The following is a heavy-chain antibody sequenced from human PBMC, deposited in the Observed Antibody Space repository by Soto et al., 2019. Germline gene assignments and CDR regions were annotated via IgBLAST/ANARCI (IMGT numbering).Heavy chain of an antibody. V-gene: IGHV1-69*13. Sequence: GASVKVSCKASGGTFSSYAISWVRQAPGQGLEWMGGIIPIFGTANYAQKFQGRVTITADESTSTAYMELSSLRSEDTAVYYCAREWVFYSSSYGWFDTWGQGTLVTVSS. CDR2: IIPIFGTA. CDR3: AREWVFYSSSYGWFDT. J-gene: IGHJ5*02. D-gene: IGHD6-6*01. CDR1: GGTFSSYA.